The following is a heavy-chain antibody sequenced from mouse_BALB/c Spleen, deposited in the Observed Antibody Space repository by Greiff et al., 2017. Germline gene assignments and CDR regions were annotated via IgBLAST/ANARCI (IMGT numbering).Heavy chain of an antibody. CDR2: ISSGGST. CDR1: GFTFSSYA. V-gene: IGHV5-6-5*01. J-gene: IGHJ4*01. D-gene: IGHD1-2*01. Sequence: EVMLVESGGGLVKPGGSLKLSCAASGFTFSSYAMSWVRQTPEKRLEWVASISSGGSTYYPDSVKGRFTISRDNARNILYLQMSSLRSEDTAMYYCARGRGRLGTTATRYYAMDYWGQGTSVTVSS. CDR3: ARGRGRLGTTATRYYAMDY.